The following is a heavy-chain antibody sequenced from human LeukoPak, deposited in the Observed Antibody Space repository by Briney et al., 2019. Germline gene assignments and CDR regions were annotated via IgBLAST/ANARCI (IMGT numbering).Heavy chain of an antibody. CDR3: AKDGNWARFEN. CDR2: INSDSNYI. D-gene: IGHD7-27*01. CDR1: GFTFSSYS. Sequence: GGSLRLSCAASGFTFSSYSMNWVRQAPGKGLEWVSSINSDSNYIYYADSVKGRFTISRDNSKNTLYLQMNSPRAEDTAAYYCAKDGNWARFENWGQGTLVTVSS. V-gene: IGHV3-21*04. J-gene: IGHJ4*02.